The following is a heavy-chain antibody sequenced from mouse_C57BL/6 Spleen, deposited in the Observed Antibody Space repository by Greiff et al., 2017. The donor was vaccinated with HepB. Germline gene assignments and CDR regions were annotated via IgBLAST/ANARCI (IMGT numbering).Heavy chain of an antibody. D-gene: IGHD2-4*01. V-gene: IGHV7-3*01. CDR1: GFTFTDYY. J-gene: IGHJ2*01. CDR3: ARYKDDYDECAYFDY. CDR2: IRNKANGYKT. Sequence: DVMLVESGGGLVQPGGSLSLSCAASGFTFTDYYMSWVRQPPGKELEWLGFIRNKANGYKTEYSASVKGRFTISRDNSQNILYLQMNALRAEDSATYSCARYKDDYDECAYFDYWGQGTTLTVSS.